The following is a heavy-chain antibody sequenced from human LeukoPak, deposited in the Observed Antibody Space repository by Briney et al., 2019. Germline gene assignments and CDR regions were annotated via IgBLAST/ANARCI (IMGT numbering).Heavy chain of an antibody. CDR2: IYSGGST. CDR3: ARDPGEDIVVVPAAIPLDY. V-gene: IGHV3-53*01. D-gene: IGHD2-2*02. CDR1: GFTVSSNY. J-gene: IGHJ4*02. Sequence: GGSLRLSCAASGFTVSSNYMSWVRQAPGKGLEWVSVIYSGGSTYYADSVEGRFTISRDNSKNTLYLQMNSLRAEDTAVYYCARDPGEDIVVVPAAIPLDYWGQGTLVTVSS.